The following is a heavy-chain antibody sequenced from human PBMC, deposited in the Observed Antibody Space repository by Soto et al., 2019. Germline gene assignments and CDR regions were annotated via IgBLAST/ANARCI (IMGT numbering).Heavy chain of an antibody. V-gene: IGHV3-23*01. Sequence: GYLRLSCAASGLSFSSYVMSWVRQAPGNGLEWVSGISGSGSNTYYADSVRGRFTISRDNSKNTLYLQVNSLRTEDTAVYYCAKCLAISVMGADYDYWGQGTLVTVSS. J-gene: IGHJ4*02. CDR1: GLSFSSYV. CDR2: ISGSGSNT. D-gene: IGHD1-26*01. CDR3: AKCLAISVMGADYDY.